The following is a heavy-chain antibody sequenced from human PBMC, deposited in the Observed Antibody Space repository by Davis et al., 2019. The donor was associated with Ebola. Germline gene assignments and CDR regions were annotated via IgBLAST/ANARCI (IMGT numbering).Heavy chain of an antibody. CDR1: AGTFSSYT. Sequence: SVQVSCKASAGTFSSYTIIWVRQAPGHGLEWMGRIIPILGIANYAQKFQGSVTITADKSTSTAYMKLSSLRSDDTAVYYCARNLSPYYYGMDVWGQGTTVTVSS. D-gene: IGHD3-16*02. CDR3: ARNLSPYYYGMDV. CDR2: IIPILGIA. V-gene: IGHV1-69*02. J-gene: IGHJ6*02.